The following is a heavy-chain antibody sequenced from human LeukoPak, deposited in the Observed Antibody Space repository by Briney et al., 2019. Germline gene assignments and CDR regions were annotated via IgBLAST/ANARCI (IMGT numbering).Heavy chain of an antibody. J-gene: IGHJ4*02. CDR1: GFTFSTYA. CDR3: ARQAAGVVY. CDR2: ITSNGGST. D-gene: IGHD6-13*01. Sequence: GGSLRLSCAASGFTFSTYAMHWVRQAPGKGLQYASGITSNGGSTYYANSVKGRFTISRDNSKNTLYLQMGSLRAADMAVYYCARQAAGVVYWGQGTLVTVSS. V-gene: IGHV3-64*01.